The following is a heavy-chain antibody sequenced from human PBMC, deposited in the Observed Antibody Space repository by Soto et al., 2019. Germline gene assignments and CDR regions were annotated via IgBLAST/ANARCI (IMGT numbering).Heavy chain of an antibody. CDR2: IYYSGST. CDR3: ARSGHIVVVPAAISQYYFDY. CDR1: GGSISSGGYY. Sequence: SETLSLTCTVSGGSISSGGYYWSWIRQRPGKGLEWIGYIYYSGSTYYNPSLKSRVTISVDTSKNQFSLKLSSVTAADTAVYYCARSGHIVVVPAAISQYYFDYWGQGTLVTVSS. J-gene: IGHJ4*02. D-gene: IGHD2-2*02. V-gene: IGHV4-31*03.